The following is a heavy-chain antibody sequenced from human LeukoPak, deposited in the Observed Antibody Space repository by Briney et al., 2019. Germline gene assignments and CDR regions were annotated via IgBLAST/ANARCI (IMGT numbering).Heavy chain of an antibody. J-gene: IGHJ4*02. CDR3: ARDRVALWFGELPTAAFDY. D-gene: IGHD3-10*01. Sequence: ASVKVSCKASGYTFTGYYMHWVRQAPGQGLEWMGWINPNSGSTNYAQKFQGRVTMTRDTSISTAYMELSRLRSDDTAVYYCARDRVALWFGELPTAAFDYWGQGTLVTVSS. V-gene: IGHV1-2*02. CDR2: INPNSGST. CDR1: GYTFTGYY.